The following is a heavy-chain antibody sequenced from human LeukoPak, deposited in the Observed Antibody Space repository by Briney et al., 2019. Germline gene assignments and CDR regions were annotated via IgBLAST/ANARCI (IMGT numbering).Heavy chain of an antibody. J-gene: IGHJ5*02. D-gene: IGHD4-17*01. V-gene: IGHV3-23*01. Sequence: GGSLRLSCAGSGFTFSSYAMTWVRQAPGKGLEWVSGISDSGGRTYNADSVKGRFTISKDNSKNTLYLQMNSLRAEDTAVYYCTKVRVATKLTTEPDTWGQGTLVTVSS. CDR1: GFTFSSYA. CDR2: ISDSGGRT. CDR3: TKVRVATKLTTEPDT.